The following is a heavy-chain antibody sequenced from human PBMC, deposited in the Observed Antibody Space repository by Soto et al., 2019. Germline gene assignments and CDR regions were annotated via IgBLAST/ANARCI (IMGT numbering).Heavy chain of an antibody. CDR2: VSPYNGDT. Sequence: ASVKVSCKASGYTFISYALSWVRQAPGQGPEWIGRVSPYNGDTKYAQKFQGRVTITADTSTNTAYMDLTSLKSDDTAVYFCARDFLTRISWGSTTAQYSQYGMEVWGQGTTVTVSS. V-gene: IGHV1-18*01. J-gene: IGHJ6*02. CDR3: ARDFLTRISWGSTTAQYSQYGMEV. CDR1: GYTFISYA. D-gene: IGHD3-9*01.